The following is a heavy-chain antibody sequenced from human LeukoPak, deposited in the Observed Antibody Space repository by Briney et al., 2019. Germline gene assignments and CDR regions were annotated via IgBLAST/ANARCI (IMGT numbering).Heavy chain of an antibody. CDR3: AREDYDDSGAWYFDL. CDR1: GGSISRSNW. J-gene: IGHJ2*01. D-gene: IGHD3-3*01. CDR2: IYHSGST. V-gene: IGHV4-4*02. Sequence: SETLSLTCAVSGGSISRSNWWSWVCQPPGKGLEWIGEIYHSGSTNYNPSLKSRVTISVDKSKNQFSLKLSSVTAADTAVYYCAREDYDDSGAWYFDLWGRGTLVTVSS.